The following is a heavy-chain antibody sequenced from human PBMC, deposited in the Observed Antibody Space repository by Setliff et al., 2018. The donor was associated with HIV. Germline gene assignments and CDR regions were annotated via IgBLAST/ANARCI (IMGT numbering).Heavy chain of an antibody. CDR2: VDPQDGQT. CDR3: AIYGAGGWLRPMPDY. Sequence: ASVKVSCKASGYTFTDYYIHWVQQAPGKGLEWMGRVDPQDGQTTYAEKFLYAEKFQGRVTLTADTATDTAYMEVSSLRSEDTAVYYCAIYGAGGWLRPMPDYWGQGTLVTVSS. CDR1: GYTFTDYY. V-gene: IGHV1-69-2*01. J-gene: IGHJ4*02. D-gene: IGHD5-12*01.